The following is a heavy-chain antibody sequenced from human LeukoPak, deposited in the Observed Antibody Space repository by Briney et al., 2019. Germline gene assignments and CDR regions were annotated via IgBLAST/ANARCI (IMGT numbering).Heavy chain of an antibody. CDR3: ARDDVGSARY. CDR2: ITGYNGNT. CDR1: GYTFTGYY. J-gene: IGHJ4*02. V-gene: IGHV1-18*04. Sequence: ASVKVSCKASGYTFTGYYMHWLRQAPGQGFEWMGWITGYNGNTNYAQNFQGRLIMTTDTSTSTAYMELRSLRSDDTAVYYCARDDVGSARYWGQGTQSPSPQ. D-gene: IGHD1-26*01.